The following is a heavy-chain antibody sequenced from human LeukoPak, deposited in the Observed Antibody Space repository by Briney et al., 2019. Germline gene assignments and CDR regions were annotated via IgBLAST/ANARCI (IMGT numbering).Heavy chain of an antibody. Sequence: GGSLRLSCAASGFTFSRSWMSWVRQPPGKGLEWVANISPDGSTKYHMDSVKGRFTISRDNAKDSLYLEMSRLRDDDTAMYYCATGASGSWDFGGQGTLVTVSS. CDR1: GFTFSRSW. J-gene: IGHJ4*02. V-gene: IGHV3-7*03. CDR2: ISPDGSTK. D-gene: IGHD6-13*01. CDR3: ATGASGSWDF.